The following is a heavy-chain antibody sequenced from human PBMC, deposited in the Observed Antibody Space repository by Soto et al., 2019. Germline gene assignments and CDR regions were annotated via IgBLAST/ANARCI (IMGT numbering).Heavy chain of an antibody. J-gene: IGHJ4*02. D-gene: IGHD6-19*01. CDR2: IIPILGIA. CDR3: ARVRITVAGIGKFDY. V-gene: IGHV1-69*02. Sequence: VQLVQSGAEVKKPGSSVKVSCKASGGTFSSYTISWVRQAPGQGLEWMGRIIPILGIANYAQKFQGRVTITADKSTSRAYMELSSLRSEDTAVYYCARVRITVAGIGKFDYWGQGTLVTVSS. CDR1: GGTFSSYT.